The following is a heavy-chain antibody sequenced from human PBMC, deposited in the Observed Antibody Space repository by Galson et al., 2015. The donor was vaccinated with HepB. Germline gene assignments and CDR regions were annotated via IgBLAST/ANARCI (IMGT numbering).Heavy chain of an antibody. Sequence: TLSLTCTVSGGPIRTDDYYWSWIRQSPGKGLEWIGHIYHSGRSDYNPSLKSRITISVDTSQNQFSLKMNSVTAADTAVYYCAREGPYYYGLDVWGQGTTVTVSS. CDR3: AREGPYYYGLDV. J-gene: IGHJ6*02. CDR1: GGPIRTDDYY. V-gene: IGHV4-30-4*01. CDR2: IYHSGRS.